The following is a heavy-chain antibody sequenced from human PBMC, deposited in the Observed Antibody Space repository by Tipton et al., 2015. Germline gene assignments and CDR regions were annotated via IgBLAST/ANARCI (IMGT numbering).Heavy chain of an antibody. CDR3: ARRDYSRDY. CDR1: GGSISSSRYY. Sequence: TLSLTCTVSGGSISSSRYYWGWIRQPPGKGLEWIGSIYYSGSTYYNSSLKSRVTMSVDTSKNQLSLKLSSVTAADTAVYYCARRDYSRDYWGQGTQVSVSS. V-gene: IGHV4-39*01. D-gene: IGHD2-15*01. J-gene: IGHJ4*02. CDR2: IYYSGST.